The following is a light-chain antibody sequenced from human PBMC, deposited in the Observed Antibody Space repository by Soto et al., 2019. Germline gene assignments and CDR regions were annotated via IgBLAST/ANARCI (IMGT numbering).Light chain of an antibody. J-gene: IGLJ3*02. CDR3: AAWDASLSALV. Sequence: QSVLTQPPSTSRTPGQRVTISCSGSSSNIGRNTVHWYRQLPGTAPKLLIYDNDQRPSGVPDRFSGSKSGTSASLAISGLQSEDEADYYCAAWDASLSALVFGGGTKLTVL. CDR2: DND. CDR1: SSNIGRNT. V-gene: IGLV1-44*01.